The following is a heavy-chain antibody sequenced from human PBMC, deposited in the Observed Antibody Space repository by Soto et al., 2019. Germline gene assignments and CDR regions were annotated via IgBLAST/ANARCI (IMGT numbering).Heavy chain of an antibody. V-gene: IGHV4-31*03. J-gene: IGHJ4*02. CDR1: GGYISSSGYY. D-gene: IGHD3-22*01. Sequence: SETLSLTSTVAGGYISSSGYYGGWLRRPPGKGLEWIGYIYYSGSTYYNPSLKRRVTISVDTSKNQFSLKLSSVTAADTAVYYCASTGSSGYYYFLGYWGQGTLVTVSS. CDR3: ASTGSSGYYYFLGY. CDR2: IYYSGST.